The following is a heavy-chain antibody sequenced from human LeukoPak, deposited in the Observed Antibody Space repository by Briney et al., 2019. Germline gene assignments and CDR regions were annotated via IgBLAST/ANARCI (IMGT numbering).Heavy chain of an antibody. CDR2: ISGSGGST. D-gene: IGHD6-13*01. CDR1: GFTFSSYA. J-gene: IGHJ6*02. Sequence: PGGSLRLSCAASGFTFSSYAMSWVRQAPGKGLEWASAISGSGGSTYYADSVKGRFTISRDNSKNTLYLQMNSLRAEDTAVYYCAKDMYSSSWYVPYYYGMDVWGQGTTVTVSS. V-gene: IGHV3-23*01. CDR3: AKDMYSSSWYVPYYYGMDV.